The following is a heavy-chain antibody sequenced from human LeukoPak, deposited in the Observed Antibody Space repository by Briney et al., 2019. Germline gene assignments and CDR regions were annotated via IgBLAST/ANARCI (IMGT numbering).Heavy chain of an antibody. CDR3: AKDSYYSSGSYADY. J-gene: IGHJ4*02. D-gene: IGHD3-10*01. Sequence: PGGSLRLSCAASGFTFSSYGMHWVRQAPGKRLEWVAFIRYDASDKYYADSVKGRFTISRDNSKNTLYLQMNSQRAEDTAMYYCAKDSYYSSGSYADYWGQGTLVTVSS. CDR2: IRYDASDK. CDR1: GFTFSSYG. V-gene: IGHV3-30*02.